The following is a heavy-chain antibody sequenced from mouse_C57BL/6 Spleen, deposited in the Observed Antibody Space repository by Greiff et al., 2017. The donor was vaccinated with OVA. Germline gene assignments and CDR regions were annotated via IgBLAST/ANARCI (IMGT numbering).Heavy chain of an antibody. V-gene: IGHV1-80*01. CDR3: ARYRGSSPHWYFDV. CDR1: GYAFSSYW. Sequence: QVQLQQSGAELVKPGASVKISCKASGYAFSSYWMNWVKQRPGKGLEWIGQIYPGDGDTNYNGKFKGKATLTADKSSSTAYMQLSSLTSEDSAVYFCARYRGSSPHWYFDVWGTGTTVTVSS. J-gene: IGHJ1*03. D-gene: IGHD1-1*01. CDR2: IYPGDGDT.